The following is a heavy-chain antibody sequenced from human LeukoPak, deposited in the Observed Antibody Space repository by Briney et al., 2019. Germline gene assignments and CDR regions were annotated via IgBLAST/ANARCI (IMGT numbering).Heavy chain of an antibody. J-gene: IGHJ4*02. CDR3: TRVDSYYSSDY. CDR2: IRSKAYGGTT. CDR1: GFTFGDYA. V-gene: IGHV3-49*04. D-gene: IGHD3-10*01. Sequence: PGRSLRLSCTASGFTFGDYAMSWVRQAPGKGLEWVGFIRSKAYGGTTEYAASVKGRFTISRDDSKSFAYLQMNSLKTEDTAVYYCTRVDSYYSSDYWGQGTLVTVSS.